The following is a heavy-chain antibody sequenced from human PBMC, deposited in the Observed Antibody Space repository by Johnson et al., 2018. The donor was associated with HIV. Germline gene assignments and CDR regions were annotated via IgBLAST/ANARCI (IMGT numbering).Heavy chain of an antibody. CDR2: IYSGGST. D-gene: IGHD5-24*01. Sequence: VQLVESGGGLVKPGGSLRLSCVGSGFTFSDYYMSWVRQAPGKGLEWVSVIYSGGSTYYADSVKGRFTISRDNSKNTLYLQMNRLRAEDTAVYYCAREWLYGFDIWGQGTMVTVSS. V-gene: IGHV3-66*01. CDR3: AREWLYGFDI. CDR1: GFTFSDYY. J-gene: IGHJ3*02.